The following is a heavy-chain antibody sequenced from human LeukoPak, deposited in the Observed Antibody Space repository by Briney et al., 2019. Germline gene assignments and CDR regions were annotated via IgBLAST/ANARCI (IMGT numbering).Heavy chain of an antibody. CDR1: GFTFSSYS. J-gene: IGHJ4*02. CDR2: ISSSSSYI. Sequence: PGGSLRLSCAASGFTFSSYSMNWVRQAPGKGLEWVSSISSSSSYIYYADSVRGRFTISRDNAKNSLYLQMNSLRAEDTAVYYCAREPMTGIDYWGQGTLVSVSS. V-gene: IGHV3-21*01. D-gene: IGHD1-1*01. CDR3: AREPMTGIDY.